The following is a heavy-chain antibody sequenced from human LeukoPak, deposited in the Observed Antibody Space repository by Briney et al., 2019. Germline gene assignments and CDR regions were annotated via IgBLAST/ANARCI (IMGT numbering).Heavy chain of an antibody. CDR3: AREVRDILTPDAFDI. Sequence: GGSLRLSCAASGFTFSSYSMNWVRQAPGKGLEWVSFISSSSSYIYYADSVKGRFTISRDNAKNSLYLQMNSLRAEDTAVYYCAREVRDILTPDAFDIWGQGTMVTVSS. D-gene: IGHD3-9*01. CDR2: ISSSSSYI. CDR1: GFTFSSYS. J-gene: IGHJ3*02. V-gene: IGHV3-21*01.